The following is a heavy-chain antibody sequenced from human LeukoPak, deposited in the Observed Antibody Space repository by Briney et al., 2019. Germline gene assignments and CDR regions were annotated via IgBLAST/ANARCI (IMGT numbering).Heavy chain of an antibody. CDR3: ARGQKRSTYYDFWSGYYPPLYFDY. V-gene: IGHV1-8*01. D-gene: IGHD3-3*01. J-gene: IGHJ4*02. Sequence: ASVKVSCKASGYTFTSYDINWVRQATGQGLEWMGWINPNSGNTGYAQKFQGRVTMTRNTSISTAYMELSSLRSEDTAVYYCARGQKRSTYYDFWSGYYPPLYFDYWGQGTLVTVSS. CDR2: INPNSGNT. CDR1: GYTFTSYD.